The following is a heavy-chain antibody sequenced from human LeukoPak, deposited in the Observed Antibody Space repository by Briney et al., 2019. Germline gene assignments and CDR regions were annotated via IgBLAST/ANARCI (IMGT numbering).Heavy chain of an antibody. CDR2: IYYSGST. Sequence: SETLSLTCTVSGGSISSGDYYWSLIRQPPGKGLEWIGYIYYSGSTYYNPSLKSRVTISVDTSKNQFSLKLSSVTAADTAVYYCARILGYCSSTSCLDAFDIWGQGTMVTVSS. V-gene: IGHV4-30-4*01. D-gene: IGHD2-2*01. CDR1: GGSISSGDYY. J-gene: IGHJ3*02. CDR3: ARILGYCSSTSCLDAFDI.